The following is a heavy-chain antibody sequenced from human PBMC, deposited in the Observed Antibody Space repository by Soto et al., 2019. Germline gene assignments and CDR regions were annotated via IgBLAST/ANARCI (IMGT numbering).Heavy chain of an antibody. CDR2: IEQDGGDK. CDR3: ARALGHSSSWYGDY. J-gene: IGHJ4*02. D-gene: IGHD6-13*01. Sequence: EVRLVESGGGLVQPGGSLRLSCAASGFSFSNYYMAWVRQAPGKGLEWVANIEQDGGDKFYVDSVRGRFTISRDNAKNSLFLQMNNLRAEDTAVYFCARALGHSSSWYGDYWGQGTPVTVSS. CDR1: GFSFSNYY. V-gene: IGHV3-7*01.